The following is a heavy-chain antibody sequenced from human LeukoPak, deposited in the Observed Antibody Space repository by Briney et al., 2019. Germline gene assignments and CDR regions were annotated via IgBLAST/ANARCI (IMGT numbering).Heavy chain of an antibody. J-gene: IGHJ4*02. CDR3: ARGKGFVGHFDY. CDR2: IIPILGTA. CDR1: GDTFSRNA. V-gene: IGHV1-69*04. Sequence: ASVKVSCKASGDTFSRNAISWVRQAPGQGPEWMGRIIPILGTAEYAEKFQGRVTITVDKTTTTAYMELSSLKSEDTALYYCARGKGFVGHFDYWGQGTLVTVSS. D-gene: IGHD3-3*01.